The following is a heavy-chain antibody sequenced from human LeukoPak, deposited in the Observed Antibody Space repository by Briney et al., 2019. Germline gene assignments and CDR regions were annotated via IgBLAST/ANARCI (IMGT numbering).Heavy chain of an antibody. CDR1: GFTFSSYA. CDR3: AREGDSSGYCLDY. J-gene: IGHJ4*02. V-gene: IGHV3-30-3*01. Sequence: GRSLGLSCAASGFTFSSYAMHWVRQAPGKGLEWVAVISYDGSNKYYADSVKGRFTISRDNSKNTLYLQMNSLRAEDTAVYYCAREGDSSGYCLDYWGQGTLVTVSS. D-gene: IGHD3-22*01. CDR2: ISYDGSNK.